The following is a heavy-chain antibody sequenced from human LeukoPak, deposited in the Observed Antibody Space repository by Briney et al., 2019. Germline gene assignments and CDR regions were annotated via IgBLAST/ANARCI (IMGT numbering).Heavy chain of an antibody. V-gene: IGHV4-34*01. Sequence: SETLSLTCAVYGGSFNGYYWSWIRQPPGKGLEWIGEINHSGSTNYNPSLKSRVTISVDTSKNQFSLKLSSVTAADTAVYYCARKRWVIAPFDYWGQGTLVTVSS. CDR1: GGSFNGYY. CDR2: INHSGST. J-gene: IGHJ4*02. D-gene: IGHD3-16*02. CDR3: ARKRWVIAPFDY.